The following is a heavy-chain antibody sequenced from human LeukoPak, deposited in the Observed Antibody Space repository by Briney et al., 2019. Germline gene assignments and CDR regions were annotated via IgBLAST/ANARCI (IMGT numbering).Heavy chain of an antibody. Sequence: SETLSLTCTVSGGSTSSDYWSWIRQSPGKGLEWVGYVYNSGDTGKNPSLKSRVTILLDTSKNQCSLKLTSVSAADTAVYYCARLKLGAYFNLWGRGTLVTVSS. D-gene: IGHD3-16*01. CDR3: ARLKLGAYFNL. V-gene: IGHV4-59*08. J-gene: IGHJ2*01. CDR1: GGSTSSDY. CDR2: VYNSGDT.